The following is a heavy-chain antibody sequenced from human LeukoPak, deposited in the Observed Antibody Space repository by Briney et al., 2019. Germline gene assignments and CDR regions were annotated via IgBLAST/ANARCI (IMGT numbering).Heavy chain of an antibody. J-gene: IGHJ5*02. CDR3: ASALSYSSSWYNWFDP. CDR1: GGTFSSYA. Sequence: ASVKVSCKASGGTFSSYAISWVRQAPGQGLEWMGGIIPIFGTANYAQKFQGRVTITADESTSTAYMELSSLRSEDTAVYYCASALSYSSSWYNWFDPWGQGTLVTVSS. D-gene: IGHD6-13*01. V-gene: IGHV1-69*13. CDR2: IIPIFGTA.